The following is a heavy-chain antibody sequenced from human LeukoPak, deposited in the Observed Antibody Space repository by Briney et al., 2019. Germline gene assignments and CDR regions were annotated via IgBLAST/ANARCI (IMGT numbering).Heavy chain of an antibody. Sequence: ASVNVSCKASGYTFTSYYMHWVRQAPGQGLEWMGIINPSGGSTSYAQKFQGRVTMTRDTSTSTVYMELSSLRSEDTAVYYCARGEAVAGMYYGMDVWGKGTTVTVSS. J-gene: IGHJ6*04. D-gene: IGHD6-19*01. V-gene: IGHV1-46*01. CDR2: INPSGGST. CDR1: GYTFTSYY. CDR3: ARGEAVAGMYYGMDV.